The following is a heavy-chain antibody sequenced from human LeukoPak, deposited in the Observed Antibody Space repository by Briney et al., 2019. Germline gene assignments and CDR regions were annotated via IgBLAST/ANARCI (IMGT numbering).Heavy chain of an antibody. V-gene: IGHV3-30*19. CDR1: GFTFSSYG. J-gene: IGHJ4*02. Sequence: GGSLRLSCAASGFTFSSYGMHWVRQAPGKGLEWVAVISYDGSNKYYADSVKGRFTISRDNSKNTLYLQMNSLRAEDTAVYYCIRGGWYRADYWGQGTLVTVSS. CDR3: IRGGWYRADY. D-gene: IGHD6-19*01. CDR2: ISYDGSNK.